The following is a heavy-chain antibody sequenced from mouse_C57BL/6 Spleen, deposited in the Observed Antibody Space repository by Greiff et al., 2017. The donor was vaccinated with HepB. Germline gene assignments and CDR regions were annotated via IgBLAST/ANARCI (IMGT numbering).Heavy chain of an antibody. J-gene: IGHJ2*01. Sequence: EVKLQESGGGLVKPGGSLKLSCAASGFTFSDYGMHWVRQAPEKGLEWVAYISSGSSTIYYADTVKGRFTISRDNAKNTLFLQMTSLRSEDTAMYYCARGTRLGIDYWGQGTTLTVSS. CDR3: ARGTRLGIDY. D-gene: IGHD1-3*01. CDR2: ISSGSSTI. V-gene: IGHV5-17*01. CDR1: GFTFSDYG.